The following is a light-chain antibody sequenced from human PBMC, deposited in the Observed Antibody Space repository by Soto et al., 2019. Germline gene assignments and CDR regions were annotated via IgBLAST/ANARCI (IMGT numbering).Light chain of an antibody. V-gene: IGLV2-14*01. J-gene: IGLJ1*01. CDR3: TSFTRSSTFV. Sequence: QSALTQPASVSGSPGQSITISCTGTSSDVGGYNYVSWYRQHPGKAPKLMIYEVSNRPSGVSNRFSGSKSGNTASLTISGLQAEYEADYYCTSFTRSSTFVSGTGTKLTVL. CDR1: SSDVGGYNY. CDR2: EVS.